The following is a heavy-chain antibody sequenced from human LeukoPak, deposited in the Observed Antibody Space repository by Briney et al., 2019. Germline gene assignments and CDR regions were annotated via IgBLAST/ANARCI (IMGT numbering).Heavy chain of an antibody. CDR1: GGTFSSYA. CDR3: ARDQAAAGTSWFDL. Sequence: GASVKVSCKASGGTFSSYAISWVRQAPGQGLEWMGGIIPIFGTANYAQKFQGRVTITADESTSTAYMELSSLRSEDTAVYYCARDQAAAGTSWFDLWGQGTLVTVSS. J-gene: IGHJ5*02. V-gene: IGHV1-69*13. D-gene: IGHD6-13*01. CDR2: IIPIFGTA.